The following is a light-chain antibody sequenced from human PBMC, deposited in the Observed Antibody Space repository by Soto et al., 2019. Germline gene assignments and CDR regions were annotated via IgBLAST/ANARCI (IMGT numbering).Light chain of an antibody. CDR1: NIGSKN. CDR3: QVWDSSTARV. V-gene: IGLV3-9*01. J-gene: IGLJ3*02. Sequence: SSELTQPLSVSGAPGQTARITCGGNNIGSKNVHWYQQKPGQAPVLVIYRDSNRPSGIPERFSGSNSGNTATLTISRAQAGDEADYYCQVWDSSTARVFGGGTKVTVL. CDR2: RDS.